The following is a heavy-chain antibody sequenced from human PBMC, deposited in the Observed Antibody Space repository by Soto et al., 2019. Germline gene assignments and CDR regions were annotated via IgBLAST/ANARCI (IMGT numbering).Heavy chain of an antibody. CDR2: IIPVFGTP. Sequence: SVKVSCKASGGTFSDYAINWVRQAPGQGLEWMGGIIPVFGTPNYAQTFRGRATITAHESTSTAYMELSGLRSEDTAVYFCAGGEYDSSAYHVWPHFFDYWGQGTLVTVSS. J-gene: IGHJ4*02. D-gene: IGHD3-22*01. CDR1: GGTFSDYA. V-gene: IGHV1-69*13. CDR3: AGGEYDSSAYHVWPHFFDY.